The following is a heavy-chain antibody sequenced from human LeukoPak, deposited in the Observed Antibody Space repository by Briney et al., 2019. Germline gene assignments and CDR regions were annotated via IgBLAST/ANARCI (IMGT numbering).Heavy chain of an antibody. V-gene: IGHV1-69*04. D-gene: IGHD6-19*01. J-gene: IGHJ4*02. CDR1: GGTFSSYA. Sequence: GASVKVSCKASGGTFSSYAISWVRQAPGQGLEWMGRIIPILGIANYAQKFQGRVTITADKSTSTAYMELSSLRSEDTAVYYCARSIAVAGTVQYYFDYWGQGTLVTVSS. CDR3: ARSIAVAGTVQYYFDY. CDR2: IIPILGIA.